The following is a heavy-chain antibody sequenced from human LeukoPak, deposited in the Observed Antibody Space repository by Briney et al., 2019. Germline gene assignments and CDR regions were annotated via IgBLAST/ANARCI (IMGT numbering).Heavy chain of an antibody. V-gene: IGHV1-3*01. CDR3: ARGIVATIFSPPSYGMDV. J-gene: IGHJ6*02. CDR1: GYTSTSYA. Sequence: GASVKVSCKASGYTSTSYAMHWVRQAPGQRLEWMGWINAGNGNTKYSQKFQGRVTITRDTSASTAYMELSSLRSEDTAVYYCARGIVATIFSPPSYGMDVWGQGTTVTVSS. D-gene: IGHD5-12*01. CDR2: INAGNGNT.